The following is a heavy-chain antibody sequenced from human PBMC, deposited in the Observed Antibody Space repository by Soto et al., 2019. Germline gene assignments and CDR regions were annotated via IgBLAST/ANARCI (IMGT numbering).Heavy chain of an antibody. CDR1: GFTFSSYG. J-gene: IGHJ3*02. V-gene: IGHV3-33*01. D-gene: IGHD4-17*01. CDR2: IWYDGSNK. CDR3: AREHTTVTTSALGI. Sequence: GGSLRLSCAASGFTFSSYGMHWVRQAPGKGLEWVAVIWYDGSNKYYADSVKGRFTISRDNSKNTLYLQMNSLRAEDTAVYYCAREHTTVTTSALGIWGQGTMVTVSS.